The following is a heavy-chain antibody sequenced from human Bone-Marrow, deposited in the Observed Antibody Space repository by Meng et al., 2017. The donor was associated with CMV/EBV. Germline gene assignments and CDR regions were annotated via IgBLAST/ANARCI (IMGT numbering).Heavy chain of an antibody. CDR1: GGSISSSSYY. V-gene: IGHV4-39*07. D-gene: IGHD4-23*01. CDR2: IYYSGST. Sequence: SETLSLTCTVSGGSISSSSYYWGWIRQPPGKGLEWIGSIYYSGSTYYNPSLKSRVTISVDTSKNQFSLKLSSVTAADTAVYYCARVHTVVTPRGAFDIWGQGTMVPVSS. J-gene: IGHJ3*02. CDR3: ARVHTVVTPRGAFDI.